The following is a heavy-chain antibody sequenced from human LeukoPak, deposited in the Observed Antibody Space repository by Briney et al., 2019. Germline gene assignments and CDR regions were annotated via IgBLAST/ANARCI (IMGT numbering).Heavy chain of an antibody. D-gene: IGHD6-13*01. CDR3: ARAVRGLAYGGSSSWYYSDY. Sequence: PGGSLRLSCAASGFTFTSYAMHWVRQAPGQRLEWMGWINAGNSNTKYSQKFQGRVTITRDTSASTAYMELSSLRSEDTAVYYCARAVRGLAYGGSSSWYYSDYWGQGTLVTVSS. V-gene: IGHV1-3*01. CDR1: GFTFTSYA. J-gene: IGHJ4*02. CDR2: INAGNSNT.